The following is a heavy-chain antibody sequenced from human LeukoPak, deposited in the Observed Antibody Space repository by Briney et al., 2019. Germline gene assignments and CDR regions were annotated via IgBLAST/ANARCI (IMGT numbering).Heavy chain of an antibody. Sequence: PSETLSLTCTVSGDSISSYYWNWIRQPPGKGLEWIGYIYYSGSTNYNPSLKIRVTISVDTSKNQFSLKLSSVTAADTAVYYCAREGIAAARNAFDIWGQGTMVTVSS. D-gene: IGHD6-13*01. CDR1: GDSISSYY. CDR3: AREGIAAARNAFDI. CDR2: IYYSGST. J-gene: IGHJ3*02. V-gene: IGHV4-59*01.